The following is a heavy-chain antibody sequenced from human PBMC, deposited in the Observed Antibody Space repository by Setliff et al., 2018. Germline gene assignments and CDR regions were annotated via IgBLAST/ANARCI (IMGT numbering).Heavy chain of an antibody. D-gene: IGHD1-26*01. Sequence: GSLRLSCAASGLTFDDYVMNWVRQAPGKGLEWVSAISRSGDKTYYADSVKGRFIISRDNSDILYLQMNSLRAEDTAVYYCAKIGRGGTFDQFFQDWGHGTLVTVSS. CDR1: GLTFDDYV. V-gene: IGHV3-23*01. CDR2: ISRSGDKT. J-gene: IGHJ1*01. CDR3: AKIGRGGTFDQFFQD.